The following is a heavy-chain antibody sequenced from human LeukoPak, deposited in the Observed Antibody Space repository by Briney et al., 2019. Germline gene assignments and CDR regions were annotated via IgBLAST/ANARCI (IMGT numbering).Heavy chain of an antibody. Sequence: ASVKVSCKASGYTVTSYYMHWVRQAPGKGLEWMGGFDPEDGETIYAQKFQGRVTMTEDTSTDTAYMELSSLRSEDTAVYYCAVRGITPYYDILTAYYYGMDVWGQGTTVTVSS. CDR2: FDPEDGET. D-gene: IGHD3-9*01. J-gene: IGHJ6*02. V-gene: IGHV1-24*01. CDR3: AVRGITPYYDILTAYYYGMDV. CDR1: GYTVTSYY.